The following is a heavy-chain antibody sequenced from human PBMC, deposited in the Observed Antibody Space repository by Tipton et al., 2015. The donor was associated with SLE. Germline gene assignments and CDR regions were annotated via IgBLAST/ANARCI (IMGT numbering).Heavy chain of an antibody. D-gene: IGHD3-3*01. CDR2: IYYTGST. Sequence: TLSLTCTVSGGSISTYYWSWIRQPPGKGLEWIGYIYYTGSTNYNPSLKSRVTISVDTAKNQFSLTLSSVTAADTAVYYYVRAGPQITFFGVVPTLFDVWGRGTLVTVSS. J-gene: IGHJ3*01. CDR1: GGSISTYY. CDR3: VRAGPQITFFGVVPTLFDV. V-gene: IGHV4-59*01.